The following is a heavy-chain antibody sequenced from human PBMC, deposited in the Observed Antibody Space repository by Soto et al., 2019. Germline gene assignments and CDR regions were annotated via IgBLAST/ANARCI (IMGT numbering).Heavy chain of an antibody. J-gene: IGHJ6*03. D-gene: IGHD2-15*01. V-gene: IGHV1-69*13. Sequence: SVKPSCKASGGTFSSYAISWVRQAPGQGLEWMGGIIPIFGTANYAQKFQGRVTITADESTSTAYMELSSLRSEDTAVYYCASAFSCRVGSCYGASNYDVLYFCGKG. CDR1: GGTFSSYA. CDR2: IIPIFGTA. CDR3: ASAFSCRVGSCYGASNYDVLYF.